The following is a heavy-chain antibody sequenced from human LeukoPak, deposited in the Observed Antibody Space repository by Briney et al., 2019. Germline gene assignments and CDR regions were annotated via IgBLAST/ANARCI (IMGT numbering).Heavy chain of an antibody. V-gene: IGHV1-24*01. CDR1: GYTLTELS. CDR3: ATAYGGNSGLNH. J-gene: IGHJ5*02. CDR2: FDPEDGET. Sequence: AASVKVSCKVSGYTLTELSMHWVRQAPGKGLEWMGGFDPEDGETIYAQKFQGRVTMTEDTSTDTAYMELSSLRSEDTAVYYCATAYGGNSGLNHWGQGTLVTVSS. D-gene: IGHD4-23*01.